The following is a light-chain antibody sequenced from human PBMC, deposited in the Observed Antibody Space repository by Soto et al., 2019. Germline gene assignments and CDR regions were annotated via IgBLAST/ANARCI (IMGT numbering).Light chain of an antibody. CDR2: GSS. CDR1: QIVSDNY. J-gene: IGKJ1*01. CDR3: LRYGSSPTWT. V-gene: IGKV3-20*01. Sequence: VLTQSPGTLSLSPGERATLSCRASQIVSDNYLAWYQHKPGQAPRLLIYGSSSRATGIPDRFSGSGSGTDFTLSISRLEPEDFAVYYCLRYGSSPTWTFGQGTKVDIK.